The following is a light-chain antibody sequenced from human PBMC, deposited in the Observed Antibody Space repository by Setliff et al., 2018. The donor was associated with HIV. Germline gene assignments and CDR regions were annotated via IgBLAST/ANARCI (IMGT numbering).Light chain of an antibody. Sequence: QSVLTQPRSVAGSPGQSVTVSCTGSSSDVAAYNSVSWYQHHPGKSPKLIIYDVSRRPSGVTYRFSGSKSGNTASLTISGLQAEDEVDYYCCSYAGSYTSYYVFGSGTKV. CDR3: CSYAGSYTSYYV. V-gene: IGLV2-11*01. CDR1: SSDVAAYNS. J-gene: IGLJ1*01. CDR2: DVS.